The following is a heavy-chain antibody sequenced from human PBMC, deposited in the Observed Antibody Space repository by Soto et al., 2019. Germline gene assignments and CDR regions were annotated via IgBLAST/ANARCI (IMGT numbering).Heavy chain of an antibody. CDR1: GGAISCYY. CDR2: IYSSGST. CDR3: ARGQRFSDWFDP. J-gene: IGHJ5*02. Sequence: SETLSLTCTVTGGAISCYYWTWIRQSDGEGLEWIGRIYSSGSTNYNPSLKSRVTISLDTSMNYFSLRLSSVTAADTAVYYCARGQRFSDWFDPWGQGTLVTVSS. D-gene: IGHD3-3*01. V-gene: IGHV4-4*07.